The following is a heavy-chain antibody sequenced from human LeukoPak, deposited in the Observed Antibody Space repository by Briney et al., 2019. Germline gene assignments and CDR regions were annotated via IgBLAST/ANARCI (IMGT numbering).Heavy chain of an antibody. CDR2: ISAYNGNT. Sequence: ASVKVSCTASGYTFTSYGISWVRQAPGQGLEWMGWISAYNGNTNYAQKLQGRVTMTTDTSTSTAYMELRSLRSDDTAVYYCARVSRSGWSTLDYYYYGMDVWGQGTTVTVSS. D-gene: IGHD6-19*01. V-gene: IGHV1-18*01. CDR3: ARVSRSGWSTLDYYYYGMDV. CDR1: GYTFTSYG. J-gene: IGHJ6*02.